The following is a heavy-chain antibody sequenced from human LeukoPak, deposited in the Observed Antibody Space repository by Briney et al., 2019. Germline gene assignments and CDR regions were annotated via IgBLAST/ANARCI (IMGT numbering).Heavy chain of an antibody. CDR2: SHNDGNSV. CDR3: VRHNYGYDY. J-gene: IGHJ4*02. CDR1: GFDFSRYW. Sequence: GGSLRLSCAASGFDFSRYWMHWVRQVPGKEVVRVSHSHNDGNSVSYADSVKGRFTVSRDNAKNTLYLQMNRLRAEDTAVYYCVRHNYGYDYWGQGTQVTVSS. V-gene: IGHV3-74*01. D-gene: IGHD3-10*01.